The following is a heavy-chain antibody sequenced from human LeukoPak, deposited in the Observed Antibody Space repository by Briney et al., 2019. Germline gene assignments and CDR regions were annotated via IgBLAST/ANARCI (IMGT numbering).Heavy chain of an antibody. CDR3: ASSRYRYSGYAIIDY. V-gene: IGHV1-69*13. D-gene: IGHD2-2*01. CDR1: GGTFSSYA. J-gene: IGHJ4*02. CDR2: IIPIFGTA. Sequence: EASVKVSCKASGGTFSSYAISWVRQAPGQGLEWMGGIIPIFGTANYAQKFQGRVTITADESTSTAYMELSSLRSEDTAVYYCASSRYRYSGYAIIDYWGQGTLVTVSS.